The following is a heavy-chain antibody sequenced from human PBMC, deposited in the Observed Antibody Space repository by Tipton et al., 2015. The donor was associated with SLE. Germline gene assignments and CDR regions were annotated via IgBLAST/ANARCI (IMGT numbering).Heavy chain of an antibody. CDR2: IHYSGTT. V-gene: IGHV4-59*01. J-gene: IGHJ5*01. CDR1: GCSIGRDY. CDR3: ARGPLGGGYSGYGTHWLDT. Sequence: TLSLTCTVSGCSIGRDYWSWIRQPPRRGLEWIGYIHYSGTTYYNPSLKSRVTISVDMSKNHFSLSLRSATAADTAVYFCARGPLGGGYSGYGTHWLDTRGKGSLATVSS. D-gene: IGHD5-12*01.